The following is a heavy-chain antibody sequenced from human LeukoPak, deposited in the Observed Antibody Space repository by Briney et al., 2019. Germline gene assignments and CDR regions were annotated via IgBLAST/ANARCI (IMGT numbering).Heavy chain of an antibody. V-gene: IGHV4-59*12. CDR2: IYYSGST. CDR3: ARYNWNDVGHYGTDV. J-gene: IGHJ6*02. D-gene: IGHD1-1*01. Sequence: SETLSLTCTVSGGSISSYYWSWIRQPPGKGLEWIGYIYYSGSTNYNPSLKSRVTISVDTSKNQFSLRLSSVTAADTAVYYCARYNWNDVGHYGTDVWGQGTTVTVSS. CDR1: GGSISSYY.